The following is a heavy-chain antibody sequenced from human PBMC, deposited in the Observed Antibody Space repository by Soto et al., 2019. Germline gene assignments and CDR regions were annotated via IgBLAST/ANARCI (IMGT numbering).Heavy chain of an antibody. CDR2: IYPGDSDT. D-gene: IGHD6-13*01. CDR1: GYRFTSYW. V-gene: IGHV5-51*01. Sequence: PGESLKISCKGSGYRFTSYWIGWVRQMPGKGLEWMGIIYPGDSDTRYSPSFQGQVTISADRSISTAYLQWSSLKASDTAMYYCASLRGIAAQWLKTRYYYYGMDVLVQGTTVTGSS. J-gene: IGHJ6*02. CDR3: ASLRGIAAQWLKTRYYYYGMDV.